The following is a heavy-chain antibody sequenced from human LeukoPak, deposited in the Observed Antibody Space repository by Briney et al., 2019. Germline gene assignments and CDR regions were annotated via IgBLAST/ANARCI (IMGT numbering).Heavy chain of an antibody. D-gene: IGHD3-16*01. Sequence: GASVKVSCKASGYTFTSYGISWVRQAPGQGLEWMGWISAYNGNTNYAQKFQGRVTMTRDTSTNTAYMEVGSLTSDDTAVYYCARDYPVAGGEDCFDPWGQGTLVTVSS. CDR3: ARDYPVAGGEDCFDP. CDR2: ISAYNGNT. V-gene: IGHV1-18*01. J-gene: IGHJ5*02. CDR1: GYTFTSYG.